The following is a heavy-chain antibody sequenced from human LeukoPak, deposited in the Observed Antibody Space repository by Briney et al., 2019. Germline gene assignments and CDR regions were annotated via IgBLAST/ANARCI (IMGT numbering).Heavy chain of an antibody. V-gene: IGHV3-53*01. CDR3: ARRAGAYSHPYDY. J-gene: IGHJ4*02. CDR1: GFTFSDYY. Sequence: GGSLRLSCAASGFTFSDYYMSWIRQAPGKGLEWASFIYSGGSTYYADSVKGRFTISRDNSKNTLYFQMNSLRADDTAVYYCARRAGAYSHPYDYWGQGTLVTVSS. D-gene: IGHD4/OR15-4a*01. CDR2: IYSGGST.